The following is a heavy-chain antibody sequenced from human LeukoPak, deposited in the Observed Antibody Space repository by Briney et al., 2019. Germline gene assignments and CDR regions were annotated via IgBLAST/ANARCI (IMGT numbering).Heavy chain of an antibody. CDR2: INWNGGST. Sequence: GGSLRLSCAASGFTFDDYCMSWVRQAPGKGLEWVAGINWNGGSTGYADSVKGRFTISRDNAKNSLYLQMNSLRAEDTALYHCARSHILTRYSSSCKYNWFDPWGQGTLVTVSS. CDR1: GFTFDDYC. D-gene: IGHD6-13*01. CDR3: ARSHILTRYSSSCKYNWFDP. V-gene: IGHV3-20*01. J-gene: IGHJ5*02.